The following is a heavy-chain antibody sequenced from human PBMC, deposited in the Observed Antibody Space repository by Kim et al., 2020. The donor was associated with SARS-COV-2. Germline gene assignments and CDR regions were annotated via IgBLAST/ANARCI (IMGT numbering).Heavy chain of an antibody. V-gene: IGHV7-4-1*02. J-gene: IGHJ4*02. CDR3: ARSRAAWPDY. CDR2: INTKTGSP. Sequence: ASVKVSCKTSGYTFTASAINWVRQAPGQGLEWMGWINTKTGSPNYAQGFTGRFVFSVDTSVNTAYLEISPLGPEDTAVYYCARSRAAWPDYWGQGTLVTV. CDR1: GYTFTASA.